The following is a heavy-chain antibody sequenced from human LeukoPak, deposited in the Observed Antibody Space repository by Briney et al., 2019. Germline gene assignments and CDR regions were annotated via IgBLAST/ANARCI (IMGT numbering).Heavy chain of an antibody. J-gene: IGHJ4*02. Sequence: PSETLSLTCTVSGGSISSGSYYWSWIRQPAGKGLEWIGRIYTSGSTNYNPSLKSRVTISIDTSKNQFSLKVSSVTAADTAVYYCARAPYSSWYRPAPFDYWGQGTLVTVSS. CDR2: IYTSGST. CDR1: GGSISSGSYY. CDR3: ARAPYSSWYRPAPFDY. V-gene: IGHV4-61*02. D-gene: IGHD6-13*01.